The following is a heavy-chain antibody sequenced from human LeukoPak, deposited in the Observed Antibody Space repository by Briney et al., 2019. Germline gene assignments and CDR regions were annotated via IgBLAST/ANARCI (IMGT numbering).Heavy chain of an antibody. CDR3: ARGGLSIMGY. CDR2: ISSSGSTK. CDR1: GFTFSSYA. Sequence: GGSLRLSCAASGFTFSSYAMSWVRQAPGKGLEWVSYISSSGSTKYYADSVKGRFTISRDNARNSLYLQMNSLRAEDTAVYFCARGGLSIMGYWGQGTLVTVSS. V-gene: IGHV3-48*01. D-gene: IGHD2/OR15-2a*01. J-gene: IGHJ4*02.